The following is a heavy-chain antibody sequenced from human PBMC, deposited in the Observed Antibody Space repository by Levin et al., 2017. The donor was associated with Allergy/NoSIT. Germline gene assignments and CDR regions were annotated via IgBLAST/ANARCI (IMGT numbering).Heavy chain of an antibody. CDR3: ARDPRPQSWPYYYYYMDV. Sequence: SETLSLTCTVSGGSVSSGSYYWSWIRQPPGKGLEWIGYIYYSGSTNYNPSLKSRVTISVDTSKNQFSLKLSSVTAADTAVYYCARDPRPQSWPYYYYYMDVWGKGTTVTVSS. V-gene: IGHV4-61*01. J-gene: IGHJ6*03. CDR1: GGSVSSGSYY. D-gene: IGHD6-6*01. CDR2: IYYSGST.